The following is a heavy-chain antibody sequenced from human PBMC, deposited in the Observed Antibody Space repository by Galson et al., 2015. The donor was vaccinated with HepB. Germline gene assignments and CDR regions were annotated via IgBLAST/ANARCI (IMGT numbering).Heavy chain of an antibody. CDR1: GFTVTNYY. Sequence: SLRLSCPASGFTVTNYYMRWVRQAPGKGLECVSTIYRGGGTYYADSVKGRITVSTDNTKNTVYLEMNSLRAEDTAVYYCARDGYDSSGYFDYWGQGTLVTVSS. D-gene: IGHD3-22*01. CDR2: IYRGGGT. CDR3: ARDGYDSSGYFDY. V-gene: IGHV3-66*02. J-gene: IGHJ4*02.